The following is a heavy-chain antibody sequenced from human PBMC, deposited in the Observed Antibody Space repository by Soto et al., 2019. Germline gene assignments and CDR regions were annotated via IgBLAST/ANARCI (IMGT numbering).Heavy chain of an antibody. CDR3: ARGKRGSSWYRGEEKYYYYGMDV. CDR2: IHHRGST. D-gene: IGHD6-13*01. CDR1: GESFNGYY. Sequence: QVQLQQWGAGLLKPSETLSLTCTASGESFNGYYWSWIRQPPGKGLEWIGEIHHRGSTNYNPSLKNRVSFSIDTSKRQFSRKVRSVTAADTAVYYCARGKRGSSWYRGEEKYYYYGMDVWGQGTPVTVSS. J-gene: IGHJ6*02. V-gene: IGHV4-34*01.